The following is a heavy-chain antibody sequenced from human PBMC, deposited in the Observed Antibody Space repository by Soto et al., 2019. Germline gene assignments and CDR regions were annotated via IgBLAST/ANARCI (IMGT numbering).Heavy chain of an antibody. V-gene: IGHV1-69*12. Sequence: QVQLVQSGAEVKKPGSSVKVSCKASGGTFSSYAISWVRQAPGQGLEWMGEIIPIFGTANYAQKFQGRVTITAEESTSTAYMELSSLGSEDTAVYCCARDRGPSSGYYPYWFDPWGQGTLVTVSS. CDR3: ARDRGPSSGYYPYWFDP. D-gene: IGHD3-22*01. CDR2: IIPIFGTA. J-gene: IGHJ5*02. CDR1: GGTFSSYA.